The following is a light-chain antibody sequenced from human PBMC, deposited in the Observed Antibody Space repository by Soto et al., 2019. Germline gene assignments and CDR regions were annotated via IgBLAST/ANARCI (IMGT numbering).Light chain of an antibody. CDR1: QNIADY. V-gene: IGKV1-39*01. CDR2: SAS. CDR3: VQTFNTHIT. J-gene: IGKJ4*01. Sequence: DIQMTQAPSSLSASAGDTVTITCRASQNIADYLSWYQQKPGKAPKLLMSSASILHGGVSSRFIGDGSATAFTLTITGLQPEDFASDYCVQTFNTHITVGGGTKVEV.